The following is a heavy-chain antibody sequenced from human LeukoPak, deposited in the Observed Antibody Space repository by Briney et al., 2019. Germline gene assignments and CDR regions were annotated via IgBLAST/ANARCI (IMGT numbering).Heavy chain of an antibody. CDR3: ATGAGVLITMVRGVTLGY. D-gene: IGHD3-10*01. CDR1: GYTLTELS. CDR2: FDPEDGET. Sequence: GASVKVSCKVSGYTLTELSMHWVRQAPGKGLEWMGGFDPEDGETIYAQKFQGRVTMTEDTSTDTAYMELSSLRSEDTAEYYCATGAGVLITMVRGVTLGYWGQGTLVTVSS. V-gene: IGHV1-24*01. J-gene: IGHJ4*02.